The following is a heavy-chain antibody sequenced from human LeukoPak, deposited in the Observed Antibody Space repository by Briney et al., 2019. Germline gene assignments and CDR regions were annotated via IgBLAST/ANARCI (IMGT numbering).Heavy chain of an antibody. D-gene: IGHD3-10*01. CDR2: IYYSGST. CDR1: GGSLSSSSYY. V-gene: IGHV4-39*01. J-gene: IGHJ4*02. Sequence: SETLSLTCTVSGGSLSSSSYYWGWLRQPPGTGREWVGSIYYSGSTYYNPSLKSRVTISVDTSKNQFSLKVSSVTAADTAVYYCARLQAYGSGFAYWGQGTLVTVSS. CDR3: ARLQAYGSGFAY.